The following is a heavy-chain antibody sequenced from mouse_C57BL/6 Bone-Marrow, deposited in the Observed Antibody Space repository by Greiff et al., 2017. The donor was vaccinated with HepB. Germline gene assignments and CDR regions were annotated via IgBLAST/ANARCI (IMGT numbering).Heavy chain of an antibody. CDR2: IYPRSGNT. D-gene: IGHD2-4*01. Sequence: VKLMESGAELARPGASVKLSCKASGYTFTSYGISWVKQRTGQGLEWIGEIYPRSGNTYYNEKFKGKATLTADKSSSTAYMELRSLTSEDSAVYFCARGVYYDPAWFAYWGQGTLVTVSA. J-gene: IGHJ3*01. CDR1: GYTFTSYG. CDR3: ARGVYYDPAWFAY. V-gene: IGHV1-81*01.